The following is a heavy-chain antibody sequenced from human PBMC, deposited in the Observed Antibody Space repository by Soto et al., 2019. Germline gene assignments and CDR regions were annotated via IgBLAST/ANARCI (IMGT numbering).Heavy chain of an antibody. J-gene: IGHJ6*02. V-gene: IGHV1-18*04. CDR1: GYTFTSYG. Sequence: ASVKVSCKASGYTFTSYGISWVRQAPGQGLEWMGWISAYNGNTNYAQKLQGRVTMTTDTSTSTAYMELRSLRSDDTAVYYCVRDRYSSGWYYPRTYYYYGMDVWGQGTTVTVSS. D-gene: IGHD6-19*01. CDR2: ISAYNGNT. CDR3: VRDRYSSGWYYPRTYYYYGMDV.